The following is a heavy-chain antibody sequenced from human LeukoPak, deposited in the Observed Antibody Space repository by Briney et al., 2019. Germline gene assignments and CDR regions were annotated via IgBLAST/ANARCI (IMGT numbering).Heavy chain of an antibody. D-gene: IGHD2/OR15-2a*01. CDR1: GFTFSSYG. CDR2: IGGSGDNA. Sequence: GGSLRLSCAASGFTFSSYGMTWVRQAPGKGLEWVSTIGGSGDNAYYADSVKGRFTISRDKSKKTLYLQMNSLRAEDTAIYYCAKDVEVFYVLTDFSPYGMDVWGQGTTVTVSS. J-gene: IGHJ6*02. CDR3: AKDVEVFYVLTDFSPYGMDV. V-gene: IGHV3-23*01.